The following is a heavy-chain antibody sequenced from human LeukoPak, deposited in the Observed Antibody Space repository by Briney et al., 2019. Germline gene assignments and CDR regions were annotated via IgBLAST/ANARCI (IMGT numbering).Heavy chain of an antibody. D-gene: IGHD6-19*01. CDR2: ISGSGGST. CDR3: ARRHSSGWYLYFQH. V-gene: IGHV3-23*01. J-gene: IGHJ1*01. CDR1: GFTFSSYA. Sequence: GGSLRLSCAASGFTFSSYAMSWVRQAPGKGLEWVSAISGSGGSTYYADSVKGRFTISRDNSKSTLYLQMNSLRAEDTAVYYCARRHSSGWYLYFQHWGQGTLVTVSS.